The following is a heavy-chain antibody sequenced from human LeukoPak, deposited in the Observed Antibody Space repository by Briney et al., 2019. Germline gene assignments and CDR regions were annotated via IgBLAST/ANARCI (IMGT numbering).Heavy chain of an antibody. CDR2: ISGSGGST. Sequence: QPGGSLRLSCAASGFIFKSYAMSWVRQAPGKGLEWVSVISGSGGSTYYADSVKGRFTISRDNSINTLSLQMNSLRADDTAIYYCAKSFSGNQFAPFDFWGLGTLVTVSS. CDR1: GFIFKSYA. V-gene: IGHV3-23*01. J-gene: IGHJ4*02. D-gene: IGHD1-26*01. CDR3: AKSFSGNQFAPFDF.